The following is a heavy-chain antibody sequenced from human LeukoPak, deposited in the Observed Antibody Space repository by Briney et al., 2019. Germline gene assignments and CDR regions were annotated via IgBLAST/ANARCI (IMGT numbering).Heavy chain of an antibody. Sequence: GGSLRLSCAASGCTFSSYAMSWVRQAPGKGLEWVSAISGSGGSTYYADSVKGRFTMSRDNSKNTLYLQMNSLRAEDTAVYYCARGGYRSSWYVDYWGQGTLVTVSS. D-gene: IGHD6-13*01. CDR1: GCTFSSYA. V-gene: IGHV3-23*01. CDR2: ISGSGGST. CDR3: ARGGYRSSWYVDY. J-gene: IGHJ4*02.